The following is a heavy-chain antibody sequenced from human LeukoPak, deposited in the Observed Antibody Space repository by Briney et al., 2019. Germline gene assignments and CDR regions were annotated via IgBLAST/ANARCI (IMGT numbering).Heavy chain of an antibody. D-gene: IGHD3-3*01. Sequence: GGSLRLSCAASGFTVSSNYMSWVRQAPGKGLEWVSVIYSGGSTYYADSVKGLFTISRDNSKNTLYLQMNSLRAEDTAVYYCARGYYDFWSGTYFDYWGQGTLVTVSS. J-gene: IGHJ4*02. CDR2: IYSGGST. CDR3: ARGYYDFWSGTYFDY. CDR1: GFTVSSNY. V-gene: IGHV3-53*01.